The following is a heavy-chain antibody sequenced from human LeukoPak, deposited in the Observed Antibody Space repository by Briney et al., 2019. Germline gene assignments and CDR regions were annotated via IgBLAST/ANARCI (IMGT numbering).Heavy chain of an antibody. D-gene: IGHD1-1*01. J-gene: IGHJ6*04. CDR1: GFTFSSYS. Sequence: GGSLRLSCAASGFTFSSYSMNWVRQAPGKGLEWVSSISSSSYIYYADSVKGRFTISRDNAKNSLYLRMNRLRAEDTAVYYCARSGFYYYYGMDVWGKGTTVTVSS. CDR3: ARSGFYYYYGMDV. CDR2: ISSSSYI. V-gene: IGHV3-21*01.